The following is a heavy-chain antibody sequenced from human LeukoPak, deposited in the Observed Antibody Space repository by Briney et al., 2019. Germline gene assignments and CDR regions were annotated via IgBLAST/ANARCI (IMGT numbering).Heavy chain of an antibody. D-gene: IGHD1-26*01. CDR3: TTGDGGSYSAWIGDAFDI. V-gene: IGHV3-15*01. J-gene: IGHJ3*02. CDR1: GFTFSNAW. Sequence: GGSLRLSCAASGFTFSNAWMSWVRQAPGKGLEWVGRIKSKTDGGTTDYAAPVKGRFTISRDDSKNTLYLQMNSLKTEDTAVYYCTTGDGGSYSAWIGDAFDIWGQGTMVTVSS. CDR2: IKSKTDGGTT.